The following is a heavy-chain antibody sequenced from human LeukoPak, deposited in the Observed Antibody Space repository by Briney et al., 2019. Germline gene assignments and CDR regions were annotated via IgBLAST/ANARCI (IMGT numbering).Heavy chain of an antibody. J-gene: IGHJ4*02. CDR2: ISSSSSYI. Sequence: GGSLRLSCAASGFTFSSYSMNWVRQAPGKGLEWVSSISSSSSYIYYADSVKGRFTISRDNAKNSLYLQMNSLRAEDTAVYYCARGIVVVPAAFPGYWSQGTLVTVSS. D-gene: IGHD2-2*01. CDR3: ARGIVVVPAAFPGY. CDR1: GFTFSSYS. V-gene: IGHV3-21*01.